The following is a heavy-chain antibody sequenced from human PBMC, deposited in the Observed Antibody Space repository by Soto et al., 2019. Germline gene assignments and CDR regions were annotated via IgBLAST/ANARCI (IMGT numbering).Heavy chain of an antibody. D-gene: IGHD1-1*01. CDR2: LSGSGGST. V-gene: IGHV3-23*01. Sequence: EVQLLEAGGGLVQPGGSQRLSRAASGFTFSSYAMTWVRQAPGKGLEWVSTLSGSGGSTYYAASVKGRFTISRDNSKDTLYLEMNSLRGEDTAVYFCAKQQGPGTPYYYAMDVWGQGTAVTVSS. J-gene: IGHJ6*02. CDR1: GFTFSSYA. CDR3: AKQQGPGTPYYYAMDV.